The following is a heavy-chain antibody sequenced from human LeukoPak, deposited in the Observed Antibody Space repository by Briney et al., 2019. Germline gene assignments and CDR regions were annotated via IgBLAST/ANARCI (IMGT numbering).Heavy chain of an antibody. V-gene: IGHV3-7*01. CDR3: ARAVAGWFGELSYFDY. CDR1: GFTFSSYS. D-gene: IGHD3-10*01. Sequence: GGSLRLSCAASGFTFSSYSMSWVRQAPGKGLEWVANIIQDGSEKYYVDSVKGRFTISRDNAKNSLYLQMNSLRAEDTAVYSCARAVAGWFGELSYFDYWGQGTLVTVSS. J-gene: IGHJ4*02. CDR2: IIQDGSEK.